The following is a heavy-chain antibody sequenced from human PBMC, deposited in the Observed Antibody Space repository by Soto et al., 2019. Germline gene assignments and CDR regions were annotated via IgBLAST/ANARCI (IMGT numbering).Heavy chain of an antibody. CDR2: IYYTGNT. Sequence: SETLSLTCTVSGGSMSSSYYWTWIRQSPGKGLEWIGNIYYTGNTNYSPSLKSRVTMSVDTSKNHFSLKLISVTTADTAVYFCAREGNLGRWIQPLDSWGQGTLVTVSS. CDR1: GGSMSSSYY. CDR3: AREGNLGRWIQPLDS. V-gene: IGHV4-61*03. D-gene: IGHD2-2*03. J-gene: IGHJ4*02.